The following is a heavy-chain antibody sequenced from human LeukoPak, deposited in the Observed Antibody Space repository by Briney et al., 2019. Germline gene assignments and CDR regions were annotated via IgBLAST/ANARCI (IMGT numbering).Heavy chain of an antibody. V-gene: IGHV3-23*01. CDR1: GFTFSSYA. CDR2: ISGSGGST. J-gene: IGHJ1*01. CDR3: AKDQEYSSSWFPRDFQH. Sequence: GGSLRLSCAASGFTFSSYAMSWVRQAPGKGLEWVSAISGSGGSTYYADSVKGRFTISRDNSKNTLYLQMSSLRAEDTAVYYCAKDQEYSSSWFPRDFQHWGQGTLVTVSS. D-gene: IGHD6-13*01.